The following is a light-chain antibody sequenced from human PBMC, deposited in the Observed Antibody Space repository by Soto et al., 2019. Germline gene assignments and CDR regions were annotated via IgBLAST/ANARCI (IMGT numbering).Light chain of an antibody. CDR1: QGIGDT. J-gene: IGKJ4*02. CDR3: QTYHNWPLT. V-gene: IGKV3-15*01. Sequence: EVLMRQSQATRSVAPGEGATLSSRSRQGIGDTLAWYQHKPGQTPRLLIYDTSTRATGVPTRFSGSRSGAEYTLTSNSLESEGVAVYYCQTYHNWPLTFGGGPEVGIK. CDR2: DTS.